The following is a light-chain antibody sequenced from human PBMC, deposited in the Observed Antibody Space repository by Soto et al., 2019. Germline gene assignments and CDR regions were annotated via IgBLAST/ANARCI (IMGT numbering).Light chain of an antibody. J-gene: IGKJ4*01. CDR2: LGS. Sequence: DIVMTQSPLSLPVTPGEPASISCRSSQSLLHSNGYNYLDWYLQKPGQSPQLLNYLGSNRASGVPDMLSGSGSGTDFTLKIRRVEAEDVGVYYCMQALQSPLTFGGGTKVEIK. CDR1: QSLLHSNGYNY. V-gene: IGKV2-28*01. CDR3: MQALQSPLT.